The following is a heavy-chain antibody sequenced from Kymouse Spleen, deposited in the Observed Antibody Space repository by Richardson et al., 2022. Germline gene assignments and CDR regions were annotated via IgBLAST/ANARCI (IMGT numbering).Heavy chain of an antibody. Sequence: QLQLQESGPGLVKPSETLSLTCTVSGGSISSSSYYWGWIRQPPGKGLEWIGSIYYSGSTYYNPSLKSRVTISVDTSKNQFSLKLSSVTAADTAVYYCARRGYGSGTFYGMDVWGQGTTVTVSS. J-gene: IGHJ6*02. CDR1: GGSISSSSYY. D-gene: IGHD3-10*01. V-gene: IGHV4-39*01. CDR3: ARRGYGSGTFYGMDV. CDR2: IYYSGST.